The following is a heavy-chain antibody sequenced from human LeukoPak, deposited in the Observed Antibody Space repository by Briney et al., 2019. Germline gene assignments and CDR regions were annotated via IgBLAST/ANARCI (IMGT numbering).Heavy chain of an antibody. J-gene: IGHJ4*02. V-gene: IGHV4-4*07. D-gene: IGHD6-13*01. CDR3: ARHRRYSSSWFPLDFDY. Sequence: KGXXXXGRIYTSGSTNYNPSLKSRVTMSVDTSKNQFSLKLSSVTAADTAVYYCARHRRYSSSWFPLDFDYWGQGTLVTVSS. CDR2: IYTSGST.